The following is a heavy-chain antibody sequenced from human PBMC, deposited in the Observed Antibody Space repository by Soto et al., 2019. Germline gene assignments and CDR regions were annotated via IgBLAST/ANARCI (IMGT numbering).Heavy chain of an antibody. CDR1: GGSISSYY. V-gene: IGHV4-59*08. J-gene: IGHJ4*02. CDR2: IYYSGST. Sequence: PSETLSLTCTVSGGSISSYYWSWIRQPPGKGLEWIGYIYYSGSTNYNPSLKSRVTITVDTSKNQFSLKLRSVTAADTAVYYCARSNGNYFDYWGQGTPVTVSS. CDR3: ARSNGNYFDY. D-gene: IGHD1-1*01.